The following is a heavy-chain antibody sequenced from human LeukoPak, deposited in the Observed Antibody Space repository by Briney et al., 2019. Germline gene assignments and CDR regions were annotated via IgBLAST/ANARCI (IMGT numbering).Heavy chain of an antibody. V-gene: IGHV3-30*03. J-gene: IGHJ3*02. Sequence: GGSLRLSCAASGFTFSSYGMHWVRQAPGKGLEWMAVISYDGSNKYYADSVKGRFTISRDNSKNTLYLQMHSLRVEDTAVYYCARESIVVVPTTMDDASDIWGQGTMVTVSS. CDR2: ISYDGSNK. CDR1: GFTFSSYG. CDR3: ARESIVVVPTTMDDASDI. D-gene: IGHD2-2*01.